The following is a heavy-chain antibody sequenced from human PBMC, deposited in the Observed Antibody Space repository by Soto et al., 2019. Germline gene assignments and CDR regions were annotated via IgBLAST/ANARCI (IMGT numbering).Heavy chain of an antibody. CDR1: GFTFSSYG. V-gene: IGHV3-30*03. CDR3: ASLVVGGYYYGMDV. J-gene: IGHJ6*02. CDR2: ISYDGSNK. D-gene: IGHD2-21*01. Sequence: LRLSCAASGFTFSSYGMHWVRQAPGKGLEWVAVISYDGSNKYYADSVKGRFTISRDNSKNTLYLQMNSLRAEDTAVYYCASLVVGGYYYGMDVWGQGTTVTVSS.